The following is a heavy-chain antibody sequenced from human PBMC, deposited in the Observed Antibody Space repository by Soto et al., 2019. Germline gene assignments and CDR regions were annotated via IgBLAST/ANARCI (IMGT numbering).Heavy chain of an antibody. CDR2: IRSDGSNN. V-gene: IGHV3-33*01. D-gene: IGHD1-26*01. Sequence: QVQLVESGGGVVQPGRSLRLACAASGFTFSHYGMHWVRQAPGKGLEWVAAIRSDGSNNYYADSVRGRFTISRDDSKPTVFLQVYSLRAGDTAVYYCARDSDTSGSYWYFDLWGRGTLVTVSS. CDR3: ARDSDTSGSYWYFDL. J-gene: IGHJ2*01. CDR1: GFTFSHYG.